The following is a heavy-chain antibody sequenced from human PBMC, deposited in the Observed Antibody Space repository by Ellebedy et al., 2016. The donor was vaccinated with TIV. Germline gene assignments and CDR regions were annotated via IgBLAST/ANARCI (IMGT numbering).Heavy chain of an antibody. D-gene: IGHD2-2*01. Sequence: SVKVSXXASGGTFSTYAINWVRQAPGQGLEWMGTIIPIFGTVNYAPNFQGRVTITADESTSTVYMELSSLTSDDTAMYYCARVGLDCSLTKCYLRFYYGLDVWGQGTTVTVSS. V-gene: IGHV1-69*13. CDR3: ARVGLDCSLTKCYLRFYYGLDV. CDR1: GGTFSTYA. J-gene: IGHJ6*02. CDR2: IIPIFGTV.